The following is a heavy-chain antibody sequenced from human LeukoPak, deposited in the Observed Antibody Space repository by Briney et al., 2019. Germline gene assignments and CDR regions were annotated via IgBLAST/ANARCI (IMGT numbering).Heavy chain of an antibody. CDR2: IYYSGST. D-gene: IGHD6-13*01. CDR1: GGSISSYY. J-gene: IGHJ4*02. V-gene: IGHV4-59*12. CDR3: VRGGYSSIWS. Sequence: PSETLSLTCTVSGGSISSYYWSWIRQPPGKGLEWIGYIYYSGSTNYNPSLKSRVTISVDTSKNQFSLQLNSVSPEDTAVYYCVRGGYSSIWSWGQGTLVTVSS.